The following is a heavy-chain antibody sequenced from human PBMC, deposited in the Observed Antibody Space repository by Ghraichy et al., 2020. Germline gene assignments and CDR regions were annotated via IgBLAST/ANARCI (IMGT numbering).Heavy chain of an antibody. CDR2: ISGSGGST. V-gene: IGHV3-23*01. J-gene: IGHJ6*02. Sequence: GGSLRLSCAASGFTFSSYAMSWVRQAPGKGLEWVSAISGSGGSTYYADSVKGRFTISRDNSKNTLYLQMNSLRAEDTAVYYCASGSGYDYYYYYGMDVWGQGTPVTVSS. CDR1: GFTFSSYA. CDR3: ASGSGYDYYYYYGMDV. D-gene: IGHD5-12*01.